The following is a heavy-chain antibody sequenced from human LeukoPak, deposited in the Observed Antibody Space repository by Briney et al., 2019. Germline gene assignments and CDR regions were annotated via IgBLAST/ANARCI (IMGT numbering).Heavy chain of an antibody. J-gene: IGHJ3*02. D-gene: IGHD3-22*01. CDR1: GYTFTNYG. V-gene: IGHV1-18*01. Sequence: GASVKVSCKASGYTFTNYGISWVRQAPGQGLEWMGWISAYNGNTNYAQKLQGRVTMTTDTSTSTAYMELRSLRSDDTAVYYCARDDSSGYWDAFDIWGQGTMVTVSS. CDR3: ARDDSSGYWDAFDI. CDR2: ISAYNGNT.